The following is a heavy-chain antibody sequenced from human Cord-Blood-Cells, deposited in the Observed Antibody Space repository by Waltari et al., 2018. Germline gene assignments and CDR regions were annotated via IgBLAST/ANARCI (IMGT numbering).Heavy chain of an antibody. V-gene: IGHV4-34*01. CDR1: GGSFSGYY. CDR3: ARGTYDEAWPFDY. Sequence: QVQLQQWGAGLLKPSETLSLTCAVYGGSFSGYYWSWIGQPQGKGLWWIGEINHSGSINDNPSRKSRVTISVDTSKNQFSLKLSSVTAADTAVYYCARGTYDEAWPFDYWGQGTLVTVSS. J-gene: IGHJ4*02. D-gene: IGHD3-16*01. CDR2: INHSGSI.